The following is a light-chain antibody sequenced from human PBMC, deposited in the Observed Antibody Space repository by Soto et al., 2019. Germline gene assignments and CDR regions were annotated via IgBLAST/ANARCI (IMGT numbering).Light chain of an antibody. CDR1: QSVSSN. CDR2: AVS. V-gene: IGKV3-15*01. J-gene: IGKJ1*01. CDR3: QQYNKWPLT. Sequence: EIMMTQSPGTLSASPGERATLSCRASQSVSSNLAWYQQKPGQAPRLLIYAVSTRATVIPARFSGSGSGTEFTLTISSLQSEDCAVYYCQQYNKWPLTFGQGTKVESK.